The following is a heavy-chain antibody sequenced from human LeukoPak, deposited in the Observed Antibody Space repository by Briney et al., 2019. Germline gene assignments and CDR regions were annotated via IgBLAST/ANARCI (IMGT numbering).Heavy chain of an antibody. CDR1: GFTFSSYG. V-gene: IGHV3-33*01. D-gene: IGHD3-22*01. CDR3: ARLLDYYDSSGYPDY. CDR2: IWYDGSNK. Sequence: PGGSLRLSCAASGFTFSSYGMHWVRQAPGKGLEWVAVIWYDGSNKYYADSVKGRFTISRDNSKNTLYLQMNSLRAEDTAVYYCARLLDYYDSSGYPDYWGQGTLVTVSS. J-gene: IGHJ4*02.